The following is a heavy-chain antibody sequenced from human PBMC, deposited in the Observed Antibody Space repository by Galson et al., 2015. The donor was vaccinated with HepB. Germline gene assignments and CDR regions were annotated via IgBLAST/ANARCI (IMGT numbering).Heavy chain of an antibody. V-gene: IGHV1-69*10. J-gene: IGHJ4*02. CDR1: GGTFSSYA. CDR2: IIPILGIA. CDR3: ASSYYYDSSGYYRGYGY. D-gene: IGHD3-22*01. Sequence: SVKVSCKASGGTFSSYAISWVRQAPGQGLEWMGGIIPILGIANYAQKFQGRVTITADKSTSTAYMELSSLRSEDTAVYYCASSYYYDSSGYYRGYGYWGQGTLVTVSS.